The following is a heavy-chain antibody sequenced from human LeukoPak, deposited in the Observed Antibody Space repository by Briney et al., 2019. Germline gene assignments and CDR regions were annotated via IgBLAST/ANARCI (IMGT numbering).Heavy chain of an antibody. J-gene: IGHJ4*02. D-gene: IGHD1-26*01. Sequence: SETLSLTCTVSGGSISRYYWSWIRQPPGKGLEWIGYIYYSGSTYYNPSLKSRVTISVDTSKNQFSLKLSSVTAADTAVYYCAREFGGASDFDYWGQGTLVTVSS. CDR3: AREFGGASDFDY. V-gene: IGHV4-30-4*01. CDR2: IYYSGST. CDR1: GGSISRYY.